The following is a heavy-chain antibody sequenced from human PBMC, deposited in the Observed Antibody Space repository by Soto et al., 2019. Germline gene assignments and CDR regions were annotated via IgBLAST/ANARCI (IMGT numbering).Heavy chain of an antibody. V-gene: IGHV3-7*04. D-gene: IGHD1-26*01. CDR2: IKQDGSEK. J-gene: IGHJ5*02. CDR3: ARGWGLDP. CDR1: GFTFNSYW. Sequence: EVQLVESGGGLVQPGGSLRRSCAASGFTFNSYWMTWVRQAPGKGLEWVANIKQDGSEKYYVDSVKGRFTISRDNAKNSLYLQMNSLRAEDTAVYYCARGWGLDPWGQGTLVTVSS.